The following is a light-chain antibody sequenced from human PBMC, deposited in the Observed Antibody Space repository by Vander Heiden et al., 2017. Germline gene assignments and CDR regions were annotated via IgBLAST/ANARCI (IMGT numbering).Light chain of an antibody. V-gene: IGKV3-15*01. CDR2: GAS. Sequence: EVVMTQSPATLSVSPGERATLSCRASQSVSSNLAWYQQKPGQAPRLLIYGASTRATGIQARFSGSGSGKECNRNRSSMQEEDVEGEECQKYNKWPTLTFGGGNKVEIK. CDR3: QKYNKWPTLT. CDR1: QSVSSN. J-gene: IGKJ4*02.